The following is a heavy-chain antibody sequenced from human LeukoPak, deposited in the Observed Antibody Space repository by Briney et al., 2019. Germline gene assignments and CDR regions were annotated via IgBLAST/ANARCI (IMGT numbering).Heavy chain of an antibody. CDR2: IYYSGST. CDR1: GGSISSYY. Sequence: SETLSLTCSVSGGSISSYYWSWIRQPPGKGLEWIGYIYYSGSTNYNPSLKSRVTISLDTSKNQFYLKLSSVTAADTAVYYCARSRTTYYYYYMDVWGKGTTVTVSS. J-gene: IGHJ6*03. V-gene: IGHV4-59*01. D-gene: IGHD4-17*01. CDR3: ARSRTTYYYYYMDV.